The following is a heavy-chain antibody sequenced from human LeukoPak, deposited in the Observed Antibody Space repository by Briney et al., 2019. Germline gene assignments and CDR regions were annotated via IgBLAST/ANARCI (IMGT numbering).Heavy chain of an antibody. CDR3: VRDFRSADY. J-gene: IGHJ4*02. V-gene: IGHV3-74*01. Sequence: GGSLRLSCAASGFTFSNYCMRWVRQIPGKGLVWVSRICPDGTVTNYADSVKGRFTISRDNAKNMVFLQMNSLRADDTAVYYCVRDFRSADYWGQGILVTVS. CDR2: ICPDGTVT. CDR1: GFTFSNYC.